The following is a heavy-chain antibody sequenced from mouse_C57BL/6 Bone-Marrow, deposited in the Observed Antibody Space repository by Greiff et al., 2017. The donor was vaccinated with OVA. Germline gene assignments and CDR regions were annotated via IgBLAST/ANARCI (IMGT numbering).Heavy chain of an antibody. J-gene: IGHJ4*01. V-gene: IGHV1-75*01. D-gene: IGHD2-4*01. CDR2: IFPGSGST. Sequence: VQLVESGPELVKPGASVKISCKASGYTFTDYYINWVKQRPGQGLEWIGWIFPGSGSTYYNEKFKGKATLTVDKSSSTAYMLLSSLTSEDSAVYFCAREDYYDYDGAYYAMDYWGQGTSVTVSS. CDR1: GYTFTDYY. CDR3: AREDYYDYDGAYYAMDY.